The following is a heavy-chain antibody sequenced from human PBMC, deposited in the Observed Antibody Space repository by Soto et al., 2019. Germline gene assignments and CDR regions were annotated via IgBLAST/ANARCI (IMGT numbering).Heavy chain of an antibody. D-gene: IGHD6-13*01. CDR1: GGTFSSYA. Sequence: SVKVSCKASGGTFSSYAISWVRQAPGQGLEWMGGIIPIFGTANYAQKFQGRVTITADESTSTAYMELSSLRSEDTAVYYCARDRSIAAAGTGWFDPWGQGTLVTVSS. J-gene: IGHJ5*02. CDR3: ARDRSIAAAGTGWFDP. CDR2: IIPIFGTA. V-gene: IGHV1-69*13.